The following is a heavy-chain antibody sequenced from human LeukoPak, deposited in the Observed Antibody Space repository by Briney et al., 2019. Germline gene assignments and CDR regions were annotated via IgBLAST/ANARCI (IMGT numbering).Heavy chain of an antibody. CDR3: AKGTEQEYYDFWNGPYTAEYFQH. CDR2: TSGSGGST. Sequence: GGSLRLSCAASGFTFSSYAMSWVRQAPGKGLEWVSATSGSGGSTYYADSAKGRFTISRDNSKNTLYLQMNSLRAEDTAVYYCAKGTEQEYYDFWNGPYTAEYFQHWGQGTLVTVSS. J-gene: IGHJ1*01. D-gene: IGHD3-3*01. CDR1: GFTFSSYA. V-gene: IGHV3-23*01.